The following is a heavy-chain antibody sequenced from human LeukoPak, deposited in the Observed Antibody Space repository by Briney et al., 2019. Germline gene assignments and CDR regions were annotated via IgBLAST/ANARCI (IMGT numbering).Heavy chain of an antibody. CDR2: ISGSGGST. D-gene: IGHD6-19*01. CDR1: GFTFSSYA. Sequence: GGSLRLSCTASGFTFSSYAMSWVRQAPGKGLEWVSAISGSGGSTYYADSVKGRFTISRDNSKNTLYLQMNSLRAEDTAVYYCAKEDRITVAAHRRAFDYWGQGTLVTVSS. CDR3: AKEDRITVAAHRRAFDY. J-gene: IGHJ4*02. V-gene: IGHV3-23*01.